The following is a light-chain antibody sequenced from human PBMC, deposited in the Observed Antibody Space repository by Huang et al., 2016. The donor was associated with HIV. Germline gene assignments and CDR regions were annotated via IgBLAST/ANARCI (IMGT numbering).Light chain of an antibody. V-gene: IGKV4-1*01. CDR1: QTFLYSSNNETY. CDR3: QQYYSTPT. Sequence: DIVMTQSPDSLAVALGERVTINCKSSQTFLYSSNNETYLAWDQPRPRQPPRLLIHGASARESGVPERFSGSGSETDFTLTISGLQAEDVAVYYCQQYYSTPTFGGGTKVEI. J-gene: IGKJ4*01. CDR2: GAS.